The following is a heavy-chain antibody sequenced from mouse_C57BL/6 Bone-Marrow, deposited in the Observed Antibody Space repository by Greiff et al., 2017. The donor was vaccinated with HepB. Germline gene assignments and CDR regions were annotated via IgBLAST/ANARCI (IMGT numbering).Heavy chain of an antibody. V-gene: IGHV5-17*01. CDR3: ALTTVVATKYFDV. CDR2: ISSGSSTI. CDR1: GFTFSDYG. D-gene: IGHD1-1*01. Sequence: EVMLVESGGGLVKPGGSLKLSCAASGFTFSDYGMHWVRQAPEKGLEWVAYISSGSSTIYYADTVKGRFTISRDNAKNTLFLQMTSLRSEDTAMYYCALTTVVATKYFDVWGTGTTVTVSS. J-gene: IGHJ1*03.